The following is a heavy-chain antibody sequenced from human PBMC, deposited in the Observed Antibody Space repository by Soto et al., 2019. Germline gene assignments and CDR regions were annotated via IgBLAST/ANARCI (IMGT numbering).Heavy chain of an antibody. CDR1: GFTFSNAW. CDR3: AKGLSTAGDYEAEGYYFDY. D-gene: IGHD4-17*01. J-gene: IGHJ4*02. CDR2: IKSKTDGGTT. Sequence: GSLRLSCAASGFTFSNAWMSWVRQAPGKGLEWVGRIKSKTDGGTTDYAAPVKGRFTISRDDSKNTLYLQMNSLRAEDTAVYYCAKGLSTAGDYEAEGYYFDYWGQGTLVTVSS. V-gene: IGHV3-15*01.